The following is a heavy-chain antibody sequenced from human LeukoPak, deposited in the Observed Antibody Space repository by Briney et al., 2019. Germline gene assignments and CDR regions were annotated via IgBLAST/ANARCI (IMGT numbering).Heavy chain of an antibody. D-gene: IGHD3-9*01. J-gene: IGHJ6*02. V-gene: IGHV1-18*01. CDR1: GYTFTSYG. Sequence: ASVKVSCKASGYTFTSYGISWVRQAPGQGLEWMGWISAYNGNTNYAQKLQGRVTMTTDTSTSTAYMELRSLRSDDTAVYYCARKGYYDILTGSGAYYYGMDVWGQGTTVTVSS. CDR3: ARKGYYDILTGSGAYYYGMDV. CDR2: ISAYNGNT.